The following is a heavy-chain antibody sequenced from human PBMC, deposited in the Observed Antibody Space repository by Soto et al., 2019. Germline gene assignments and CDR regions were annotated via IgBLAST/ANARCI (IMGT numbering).Heavy chain of an antibody. Sequence: GGSLRLSCAASGFTFSSYSMNWVRQAPGKGLEWVSSISSSSSYIYYADSVKGRFTISRDNAKNSLYLQMNSLRAEDTAVYYCARAPILRFLEWLTHDAFDIWDQGTMVTVSS. CDR1: GFTFSSYS. CDR3: ARAPILRFLEWLTHDAFDI. D-gene: IGHD3-3*01. J-gene: IGHJ3*02. V-gene: IGHV3-21*01. CDR2: ISSSSSYI.